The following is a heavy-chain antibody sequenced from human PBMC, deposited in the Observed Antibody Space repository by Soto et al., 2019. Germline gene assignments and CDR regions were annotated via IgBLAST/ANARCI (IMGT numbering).Heavy chain of an antibody. CDR2: IYYSGST. J-gene: IGHJ3*02. D-gene: IGHD1-26*01. CDR1: DGSISSSSYY. V-gene: IGHV4-39*01. CDR3: ARQGSGSYNAFDI. Sequence: SETLSLTCTVSDGSISSSSYYWGWIRQPPGKGLEWIGTIYYSGSTYYNPSLKSRVTISVDTSKNQFSLKLSSVTAADTAVYYCARQGSGSYNAFDIWGQGTVVTVSS.